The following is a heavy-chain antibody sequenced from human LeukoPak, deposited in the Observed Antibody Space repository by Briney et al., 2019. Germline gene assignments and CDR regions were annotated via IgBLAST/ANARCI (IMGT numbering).Heavy chain of an antibody. J-gene: IGHJ6*04. CDR3: ARDRVPALPHYYYYYGMDV. CDR1: GFTFSSYG. V-gene: IGHV3-33*01. CDR2: IRYDGSNK. Sequence: GGSLRLSCAASGFTFSSYGMHWVRQAPGKGLERVAVIRYDGSNKYYADSVKGRFTISRDNSKNTLYLQMNSLRAEDTAVYYCARDRVPALPHYYYYYGMDVWGKGTTVTVSS.